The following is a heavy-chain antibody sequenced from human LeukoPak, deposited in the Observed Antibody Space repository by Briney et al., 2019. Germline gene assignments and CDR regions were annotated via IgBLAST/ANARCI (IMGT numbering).Heavy chain of an antibody. V-gene: IGHV3-21*01. CDR3: AELGITMIGGV. CDR1: GFTFSSFS. Sequence: GGSLRLSCAASGFTFSSFSMNWVRQAPGKGLEWVSSISSSSSYIYYADSVKGRFTISRDNAKNSLYLQMNSLRAEDTAVYYWAELGITMIGGVRGKGTTVTISS. CDR2: ISSSSSYI. D-gene: IGHD3-10*02. J-gene: IGHJ6*04.